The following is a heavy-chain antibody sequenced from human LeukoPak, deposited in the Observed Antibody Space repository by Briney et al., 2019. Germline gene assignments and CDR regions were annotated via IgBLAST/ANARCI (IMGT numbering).Heavy chain of an antibody. CDR1: GFTFSSHG. CDR3: AKSGAMIVVVTPFDY. Sequence: GGSLRLSCAASGFTFSSHGMHWVRQAPGKGLEWVAVISYDGSNKYYADSVKGRFTISRDNSKNTLYLQMNSLRAEDTAVYYCAKSGAMIVVVTPFDYWG. CDR2: ISYDGSNK. V-gene: IGHV3-30*18. J-gene: IGHJ4*01. D-gene: IGHD3-22*01.